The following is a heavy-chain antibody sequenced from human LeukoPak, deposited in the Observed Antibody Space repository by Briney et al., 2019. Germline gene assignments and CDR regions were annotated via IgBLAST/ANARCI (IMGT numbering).Heavy chain of an antibody. J-gene: IGHJ4*02. CDR2: IRYDGSKK. D-gene: IGHD6-19*01. V-gene: IGHV3-30*02. CDR1: GFRFSDYW. Sequence: GGSLRLSCAASGFRFSDYWMTWVRQAPGKGLEWVAFIRYDGSKKYYADSVKGRFTISRDNSNNTLYLQMNSLRAEDMAVYYCAKLFAMYDSGWFSVYWGQGTLVTVSS. CDR3: AKLFAMYDSGWFSVY.